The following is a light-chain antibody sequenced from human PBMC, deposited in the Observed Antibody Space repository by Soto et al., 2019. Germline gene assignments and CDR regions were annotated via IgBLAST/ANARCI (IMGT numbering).Light chain of an antibody. CDR2: GAS. Sequence: EIVLTQSPGTLSLSPGERATLSCRASQSVSSSYLAWYQQKPGQPPRLLIYGASSRATGIPDRFSGSGSGTDFTLTISSLEPEDFAVYYCQQRSNWPGTFGQGTKVDIK. CDR1: QSVSSSY. CDR3: QQRSNWPGT. J-gene: IGKJ1*01. V-gene: IGKV3D-20*02.